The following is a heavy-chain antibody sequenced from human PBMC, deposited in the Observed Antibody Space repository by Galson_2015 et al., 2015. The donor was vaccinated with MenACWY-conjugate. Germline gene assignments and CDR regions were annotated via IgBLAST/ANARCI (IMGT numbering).Heavy chain of an antibody. J-gene: IGHJ4*02. Sequence: SLRLSCAASGFTFSTYSMNWVRQAPGKGLEWVSSISSSSIYIYCTDSVKGRFTISRDNAKNSLYLQMNSLRVEDTAVYYCTRRTGGSYDYWGQGTLVTVSS. CDR1: GFTFSTYS. D-gene: IGHD1-26*01. CDR3: TRRTGGSYDY. V-gene: IGHV3-21*01. CDR2: ISSSSIYI.